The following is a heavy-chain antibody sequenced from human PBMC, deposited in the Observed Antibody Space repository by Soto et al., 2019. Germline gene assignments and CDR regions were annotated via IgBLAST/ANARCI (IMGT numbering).Heavy chain of an antibody. CDR1: GSTFSSYD. V-gene: IGHV3-13*05. Sequence: GGALRLSCEASGSTFSSYDMHWFRQATGKGLEWVSAIGAAGDPYYPASVKGRFTTSRENAKNSLYLQMNSLRAGDTAVYYCARASLDYGDLTLDYWGQGTLVTVSS. D-gene: IGHD4-17*01. J-gene: IGHJ4*02. CDR3: ARASLDYGDLTLDY. CDR2: IGAAGDP.